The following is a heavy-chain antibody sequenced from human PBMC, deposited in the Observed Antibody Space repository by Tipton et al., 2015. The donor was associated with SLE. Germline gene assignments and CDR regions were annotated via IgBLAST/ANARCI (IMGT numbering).Heavy chain of an antibody. J-gene: IGHJ5*02. CDR1: GFTFSSYS. CDR2: ISSSSSYI. Sequence: SLRLSCAASGFTFSSYSMNWVRQAPGKGLEWVSSISSSSSYIYYADSVKGRFTISRDNAKNSLYLQMNSLRAEDTAVYYCARAGGGRYCSSTSCSISNWFDPWGQGTLVTVSS. CDR3: ARAGGGRYCSSTSCSISNWFDP. V-gene: IGHV3-21*01. D-gene: IGHD2-2*01.